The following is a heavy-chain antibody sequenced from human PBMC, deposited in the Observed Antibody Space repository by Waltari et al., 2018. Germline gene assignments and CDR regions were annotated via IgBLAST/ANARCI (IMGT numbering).Heavy chain of an antibody. V-gene: IGHV4-59*01. D-gene: IGHD1-20*01. J-gene: IGHJ4*02. CDR1: GGSISSYY. CDR2: IYYSGST. CDR3: ARGALNWNDEGFDY. Sequence: QVQLQESGPGLVKPSETLSLTCTVSGGSISSYYWSWIRQPPGKGLEWIGYIYYSGSTNYNPALKRRVTISVDTSKNQFSRKLGSVTAADTAVYYCARGALNWNDEGFDYWGQGTLVTVSS.